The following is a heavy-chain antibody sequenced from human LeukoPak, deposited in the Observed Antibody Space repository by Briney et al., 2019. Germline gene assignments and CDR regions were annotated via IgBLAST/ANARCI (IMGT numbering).Heavy chain of an antibody. D-gene: IGHD6-19*01. J-gene: IGHJ3*02. Sequence: GGSLRLSCAASGFTFSSYGMHWVRQAPGKGLEWVAFIRYDGSNKYYADSVKGRFTISRDNSKNTLYLQMNSLRAEDTAVYYCAKDLQVAGTLDYAFDIWGQGTMVTVSS. V-gene: IGHV3-30*02. CDR1: GFTFSSYG. CDR3: AKDLQVAGTLDYAFDI. CDR2: IRYDGSNK.